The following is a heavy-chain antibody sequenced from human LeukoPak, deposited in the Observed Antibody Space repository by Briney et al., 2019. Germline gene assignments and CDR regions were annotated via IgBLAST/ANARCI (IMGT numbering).Heavy chain of an antibody. J-gene: IGHJ4*02. CDR3: ARDGMVRAADFDY. CDR1: GFTFSSYE. D-gene: IGHD3-10*01. V-gene: IGHV3-21*01. CDR2: ISSSSSYI. Sequence: GGSLRLSCAASGFTFSSYEMNWVRQAPGKGLEWVSSISSSSSYIYYADSVKGRFTISRDNAKNSLYLQMNSLRAEDTAVYYCARDGMVRAADFDYWGQGTLVTVSS.